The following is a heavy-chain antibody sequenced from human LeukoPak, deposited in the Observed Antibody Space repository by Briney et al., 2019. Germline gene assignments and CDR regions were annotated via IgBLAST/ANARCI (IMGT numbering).Heavy chain of an antibody. Sequence: ASVKVSCKASGYTFSGYGISWVRQAPGQGLEWMGWISAYNGNTNYAQNLQGRVTLTTDTSTSIAYMELTSLRSDDTAVYYCAGADGTVIRHDFDYWGQGTLVTVSS. D-gene: IGHD3-10*01. CDR3: AGADGTVIRHDFDY. CDR2: ISAYNGNT. CDR1: GYTFSGYG. J-gene: IGHJ4*02. V-gene: IGHV1-18*01.